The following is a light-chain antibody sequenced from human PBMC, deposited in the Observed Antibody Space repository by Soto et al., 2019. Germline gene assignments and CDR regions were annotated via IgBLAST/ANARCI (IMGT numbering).Light chain of an antibody. Sequence: QSALTHPASVSGSPGQSITISCTGTSSDVCSYNYVSWYQQHPGKAPKLMIYDVTNRPSGVSDRFSGSQSGNTASLTISGLQAEYEGYYYCSSYTGSNTLVCGGGTKLTVL. CDR1: SSDVCSYNY. CDR2: DVT. V-gene: IGLV2-14*03. J-gene: IGLJ2*01. CDR3: SSYTGSNTLV.